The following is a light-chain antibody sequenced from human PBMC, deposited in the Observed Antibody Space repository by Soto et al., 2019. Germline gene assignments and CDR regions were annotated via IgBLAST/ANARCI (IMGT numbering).Light chain of an antibody. Sequence: DIQVTQSPSSVSASVGDRVTITCRTSQDVSSWLAWYQQKPGKAPELLIYSASTLQTGVPSRFSGSGSETDFTLTISSLQPEDFATYYCQPANSFPLTFGGGTKVEIK. J-gene: IGKJ4*01. V-gene: IGKV1-12*01. CDR2: SAS. CDR1: QDVSSW. CDR3: QPANSFPLT.